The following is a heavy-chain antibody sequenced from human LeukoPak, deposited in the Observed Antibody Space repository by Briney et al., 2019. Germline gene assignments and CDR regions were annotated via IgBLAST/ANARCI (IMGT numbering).Heavy chain of an antibody. J-gene: IGHJ2*01. D-gene: IGHD3-3*01. CDR2: ISYDGTKQ. CDR1: GFRFSIYS. CDR3: ARDLSVITFEWHHWYFDL. Sequence: GVSLRLSCAASGFRFSIYSLHWVRRAPGKGLEWVAGISYDGTKQYYADSVRGRFTSSRDNSENTLYLQMDSLRADDKAVYYCARDLSVITFEWHHWYFDLWGRGTLLTVSS. V-gene: IGHV3-30*01.